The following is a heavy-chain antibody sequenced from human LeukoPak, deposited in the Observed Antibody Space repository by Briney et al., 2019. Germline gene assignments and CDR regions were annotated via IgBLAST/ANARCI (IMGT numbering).Heavy chain of an antibody. V-gene: IGHV3-53*01. J-gene: IGHJ3*02. CDR2: IYSGGST. CDR3: ARDRFNYGDDAFDI. D-gene: IGHD4-17*01. Sequence: PGGSLRLSCAASGFTVSSNYMSWVRQAPGKGLEWVSVIYSGGSTYYADSVKGRFTISRDNSKNTLDLQMNSLRAEDTAVYYCARDRFNYGDDAFDIWGQGTMVTVSS. CDR1: GFTVSSNY.